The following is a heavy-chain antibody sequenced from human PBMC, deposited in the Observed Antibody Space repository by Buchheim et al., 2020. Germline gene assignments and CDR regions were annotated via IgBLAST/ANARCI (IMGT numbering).Heavy chain of an antibody. V-gene: IGHV3-23*01. D-gene: IGHD2-2*01. CDR3: ARNRFGNCTSASCSYYGGMDV. CDR2: ISGNGSGT. J-gene: IGHJ6*02. CDR1: GFDFSNYG. Sequence: EVLLLESGGGLVQPGGSLRLSCVASGFDFSNYGMSWVRQAPGKGLQWVSDISGNGSGTHYADSGSALFTISRDNSKNKLYLQMNRLRDEDTAMYYCARNRFGNCTSASCSYYGGMDVWGQGTT.